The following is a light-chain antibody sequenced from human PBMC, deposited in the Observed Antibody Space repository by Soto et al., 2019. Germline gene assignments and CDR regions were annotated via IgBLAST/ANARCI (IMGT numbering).Light chain of an antibody. Sequence: SQNISNYLIWYQQKPGQAPRLLIYDVSNRATGIPARFSGSGSGTYFTRPITSLVSGHCTAAYPLHRSCWPSITIGQGTRLEIK. V-gene: IGKV3-11*01. CDR1: QNISNY. CDR3: LHRSCWPSIT. J-gene: IGKJ5*01. CDR2: DVS.